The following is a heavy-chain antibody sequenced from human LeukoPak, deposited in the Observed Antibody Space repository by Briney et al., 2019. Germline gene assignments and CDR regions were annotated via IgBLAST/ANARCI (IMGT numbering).Heavy chain of an antibody. D-gene: IGHD3-22*01. Sequence: PGGTLRLSCAASGFTFSSYAMSWVRQAPGKGVEWVSAISGSGGSTYYAESVKGRFTISRDNSKNTLYLQMNSLRAEDTAVYYCAKGQHPGGWLLPPFDYWGQGTLVTVSS. CDR2: ISGSGGST. J-gene: IGHJ4*02. CDR1: GFTFSSYA. CDR3: AKGQHPGGWLLPPFDY. V-gene: IGHV3-23*01.